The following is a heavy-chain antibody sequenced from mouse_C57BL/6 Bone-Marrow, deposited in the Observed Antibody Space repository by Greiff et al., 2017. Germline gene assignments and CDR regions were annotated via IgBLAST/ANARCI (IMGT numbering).Heavy chain of an antibody. CDR1: GFNIKDDY. J-gene: IGHJ2*01. CDR3: TTFPLITTVVATDYFDY. CDR2: IDPENGDT. V-gene: IGHV14-4*01. D-gene: IGHD1-1*01. Sequence: DVKLVESGAELVRPGASVKLSCTASGFNIKDDYMHWVKQRPEQGLEWIGWIDPENGDTEYASKFQGKATITADTSSNTAYLQLSSLTSEDTAVYYCTTFPLITTVVATDYFDYWGQGTTLTVSS.